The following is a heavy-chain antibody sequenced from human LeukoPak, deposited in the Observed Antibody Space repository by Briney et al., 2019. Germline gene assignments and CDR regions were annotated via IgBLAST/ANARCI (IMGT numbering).Heavy chain of an antibody. Sequence: SETLSLTCTVSGGSVSGHYWSWIRQTPGKGPEWIGYILYSGSTRYNPSLGSRVTTSVDTSTSLLSLTLTSVTAADTALYFSARHRGQYTAHEAFHIWGRGTLVADSS. J-gene: IGHJ3*02. V-gene: IGHV4-59*08. CDR2: ILYSGST. D-gene: IGHD2-2*02. CDR3: ARHRGQYTAHEAFHI. CDR1: GGSVSGHY.